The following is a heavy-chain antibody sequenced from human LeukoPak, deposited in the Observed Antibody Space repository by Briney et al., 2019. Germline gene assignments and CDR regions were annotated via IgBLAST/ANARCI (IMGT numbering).Heavy chain of an antibody. V-gene: IGHV3-7*01. J-gene: IGHJ4*02. CDR3: AREGYYGWVSPPSLYFDY. D-gene: IGHD3-10*01. CDR2: IKTDGSET. Sequence: PGGSLRLSCAASGFSFSNYWMGWVRQAPGKGLACVANIKTDGSETYYVDSVKGRFTISRDNAKNSLFLQMNSLRAEDTAIYYCAREGYYGWVSPPSLYFDYWGQGTLVTVSS. CDR1: GFSFSNYW.